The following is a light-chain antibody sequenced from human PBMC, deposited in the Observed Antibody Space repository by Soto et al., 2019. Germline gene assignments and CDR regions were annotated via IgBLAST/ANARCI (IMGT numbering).Light chain of an antibody. CDR3: QQLNSYPLT. CDR2: AAS. CDR1: RGITDN. J-gene: IGKJ4*01. V-gene: IGKV1-9*01. Sequence: IQMTQSPSSLSASAGDRATITCRASRGITDNFVWYQQKPGKAPKLLIYAASTLQSGVPSRFSGSGSGTEFTLTISSLQPEDFATYYCQQLNSYPLTFGGGTKVDIK.